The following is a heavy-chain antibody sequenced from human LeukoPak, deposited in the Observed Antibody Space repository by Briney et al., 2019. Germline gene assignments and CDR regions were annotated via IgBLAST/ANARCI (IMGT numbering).Heavy chain of an antibody. D-gene: IGHD6-6*01. V-gene: IGHV3-30*18. CDR1: GFIFSSYG. CDR3: AKDSWGMDV. CDR2: ISYDGSNK. J-gene: IGHJ6*02. Sequence: GGSLRLSCAASGFIFSSYGMHWVRQAPGKGLEWVAVISYDGSNKYYADSVKGRFTISRDNSKNTLYLQMNSLRAEDTAVYYCAKDSWGMDVWGQGTTVTVSS.